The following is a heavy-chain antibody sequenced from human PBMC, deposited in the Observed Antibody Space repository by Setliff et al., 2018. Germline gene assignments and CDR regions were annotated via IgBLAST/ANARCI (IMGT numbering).Heavy chain of an antibody. Sequence: TSETLSLTCAVYGGSLSGYYWTWIRQPPGKGLEWIGEIDHSGRTNYNPSLRSRVTISLDTSKQQFSLNLISVTAADTAAYYCARYGGGHFWFFGLWGRGTLVTVSS. CDR3: ARYGGGHFWFFGL. CDR1: GGSLSGYY. D-gene: IGHD2-15*01. V-gene: IGHV4-34*01. CDR2: IDHSGRT. J-gene: IGHJ2*01.